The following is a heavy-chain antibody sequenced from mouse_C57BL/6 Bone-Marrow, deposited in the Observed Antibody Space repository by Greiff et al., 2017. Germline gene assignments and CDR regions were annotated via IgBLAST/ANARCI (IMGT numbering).Heavy chain of an antibody. V-gene: IGHV5-17*01. D-gene: IGHD2-12*01. Sequence: EVKVVESGGGLVKPGGSLKLSCAASGFTFSDYGMHWVRQAPEKGLEWVAYISSGSSTIYYADTVKGRFTISRDNAKNTLFLQMTSLRSEDTAMYYCARYDWYYAMDDWGQGTSVTVSS. CDR2: ISSGSSTI. J-gene: IGHJ4*01. CDR1: GFTFSDYG. CDR3: ARYDWYYAMDD.